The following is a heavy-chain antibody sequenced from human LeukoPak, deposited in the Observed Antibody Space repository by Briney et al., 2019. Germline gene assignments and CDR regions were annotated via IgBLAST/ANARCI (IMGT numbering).Heavy chain of an antibody. V-gene: IGHV3-30*18. D-gene: IGHD2-15*01. CDR1: GFTFRNYG. CDR2: ISYDGSNK. Sequence: GGSLRLSCAASGFTFRNYGMHWVRQAPGKGLDWVAVISYDGSNKYYADSVKSRFTISRDNSKNTLYLQMNSLRAEDTAVYYCAKEGLGYCSGGSCWSDYFDYWGQGTLVTVSS. J-gene: IGHJ4*02. CDR3: AKEGLGYCSGGSCWSDYFDY.